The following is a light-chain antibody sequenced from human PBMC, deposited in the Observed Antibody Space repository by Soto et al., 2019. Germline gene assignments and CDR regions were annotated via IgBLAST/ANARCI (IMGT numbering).Light chain of an antibody. V-gene: IGKV3-11*01. CDR3: QQYNNWPGT. CDR2: DAT. Sequence: EIVLTQSPVTLSLSPGERATLSCRASQSVTTYLSWYQQKPGQAPRLLIYDATNRATGIPARFSGSGSGTEFTLTISSLQSEDFAVYYCQQYNNWPGTFGQGTKVDI. J-gene: IGKJ1*01. CDR1: QSVTTY.